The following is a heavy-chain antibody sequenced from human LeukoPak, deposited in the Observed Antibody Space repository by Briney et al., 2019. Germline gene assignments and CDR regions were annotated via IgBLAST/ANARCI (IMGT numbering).Heavy chain of an antibody. J-gene: IGHJ4*02. Sequence: GGSLRLSCAASGFTFSSYAMHWVRQAPGKGLEWVAVISYDGSNKYYADSVKGRFTISRDNSKNTLYLQMNSLRAEDTAVYYCAKDRGSSEGVYWGQGTLVTVSS. CDR2: ISYDGSNK. CDR1: GFTFSSYA. CDR3: AKDRGSSEGVY. V-gene: IGHV3-30-3*01. D-gene: IGHD3-10*01.